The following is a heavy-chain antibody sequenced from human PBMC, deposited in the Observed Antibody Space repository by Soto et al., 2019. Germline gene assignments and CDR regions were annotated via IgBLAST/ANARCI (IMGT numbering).Heavy chain of an antibody. CDR2: IKQDGSEK. CDR1: GFTFSSYW. Sequence: PGGSLRLSCADSGFTFSSYWMSWVRQAPGKGLEWVANIKQDGSEKYYVDSVKGRFTISRDNAKNSLYLQMNSLRVEDTAVYYCTRSQWELLRADYWGQGTLVPVSS. V-gene: IGHV3-7*03. CDR3: TRSQWELLRADY. J-gene: IGHJ4*02. D-gene: IGHD1-26*01.